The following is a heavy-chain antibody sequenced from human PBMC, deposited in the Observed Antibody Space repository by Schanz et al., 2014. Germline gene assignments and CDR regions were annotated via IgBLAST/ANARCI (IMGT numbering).Heavy chain of an antibody. J-gene: IGHJ1*01. V-gene: IGHV3-48*01. CDR3: ASGVHVSSLQKGMQF. CDR2: IATSSSTR. Sequence: EVRLVESGGGLVQPGGSLRLSCEASGFDFNSYSMNWVRQVPGKGLEWLSCIATSSSTRHYADSVKGRVTISRDNAKNSGSLQMRRLRVEDTAVYYGASGVHVSSLQKGMQFWGRGTLVIVSS. CDR1: GFDFNSYS. D-gene: IGHD3-10*01.